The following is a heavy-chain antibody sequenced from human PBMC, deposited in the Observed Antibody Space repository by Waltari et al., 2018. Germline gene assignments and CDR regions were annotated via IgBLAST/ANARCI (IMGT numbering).Heavy chain of an antibody. CDR3: ARVAGPYGSGNYYSVGWTDN. J-gene: IGHJ4*02. CDR2: IYYSGST. D-gene: IGHD3-10*01. Sequence: QVQLLESGPGLVKPSETLSLTCTVSGGSISNYYWSWIRQPPEKGLEWIGNIYYSGSTNYTPSLNSRVTIYVDTSMNQFSLKLTSVTAADTAGYYCARVAGPYGSGNYYSVGWTDNWGQGTLVTVSS. CDR1: GGSISNYY. V-gene: IGHV4-59*01.